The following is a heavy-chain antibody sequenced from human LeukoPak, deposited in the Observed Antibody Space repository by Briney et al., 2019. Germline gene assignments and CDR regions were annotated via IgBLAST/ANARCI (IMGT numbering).Heavy chain of an antibody. CDR2: INPNSGGT. CDR3: ARDFPFSSSSSLGVDDDY. J-gene: IGHJ4*02. CDR1: GYTFTGYY. V-gene: IGHV1-2*02. Sequence: ASVKVSCKASGYTFTGYYIHWVRQAPGQGLEWMGWINPNSGGTNYQGRVTMTRDTSISTAYMELSRLRSDDTAVYYCARDFPFSSSSSLGVDDDYWGQGTLVTVSS. D-gene: IGHD6-6*01.